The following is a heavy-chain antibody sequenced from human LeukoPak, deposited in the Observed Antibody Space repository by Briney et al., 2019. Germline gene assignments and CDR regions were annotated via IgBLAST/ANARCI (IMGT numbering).Heavy chain of an antibody. Sequence: GGSLRLSCAASGFTFSSYSMNWVRQAPRKGLEWVSSISSSSSYIYYADSVKGRFTISRDNAKNSLYLQMNSLRAEDTAVYYCASSYCSGGSCYEYYFDYWGQGTLVTVSS. V-gene: IGHV3-21*01. D-gene: IGHD2-15*01. CDR2: ISSSSSYI. CDR3: ASSYCSGGSCYEYYFDY. CDR1: GFTFSSYS. J-gene: IGHJ4*02.